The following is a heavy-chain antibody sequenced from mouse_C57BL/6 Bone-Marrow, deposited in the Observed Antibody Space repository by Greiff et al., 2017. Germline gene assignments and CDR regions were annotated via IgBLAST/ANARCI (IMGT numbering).Heavy chain of an antibody. Sequence: VQLQQSGAELVKPGASVKISCKASGYAFSSYWMNWVKQRPGKGLEWIGQIYPGDGDTNYNGKFKGKATLTADKSSSTAYMQLSSLTSEDSAVYFCARYVGQLRPVYYAMDYWGQGTSVTVSS. D-gene: IGHD3-2*02. CDR2: IYPGDGDT. CDR3: ARYVGQLRPVYYAMDY. J-gene: IGHJ4*01. V-gene: IGHV1-80*01. CDR1: GYAFSSYW.